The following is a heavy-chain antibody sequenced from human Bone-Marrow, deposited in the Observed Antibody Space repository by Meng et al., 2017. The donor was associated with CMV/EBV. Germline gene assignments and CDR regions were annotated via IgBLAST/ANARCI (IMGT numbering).Heavy chain of an antibody. V-gene: IGHV4-34*01. CDR1: GGSFSGYY. D-gene: IGHD1-26*01. Sequence: SETLSPTCAVYGGSFSGYYWSWIRQPPGKGLEWIGEINHSGSTNYNPSLKSRVTISVDTSKNQFSLKLSSVTAADTAVYYCARDIIFIVGATTGMDVWGQGTTVTVSS. CDR2: INHSGST. CDR3: ARDIIFIVGATTGMDV. J-gene: IGHJ6*02.